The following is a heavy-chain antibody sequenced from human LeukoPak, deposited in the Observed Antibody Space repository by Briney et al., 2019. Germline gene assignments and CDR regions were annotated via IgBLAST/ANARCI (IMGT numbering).Heavy chain of an antibody. D-gene: IGHD2-21*02. CDR3: ARGLGVTARTDDVFDI. V-gene: IGHV4-4*07. CDR1: GASINKDY. J-gene: IGHJ3*02. CDR2: IHPSGIT. Sequence: SETLSLTCTVSGASINKDYWAWIRQPAGKGLEWIGRIHPSGITHQNPSLRGRVTMSIDASKNQFSLNLSSVTAADTAVYYCARGLGVTARTDDVFDIWGQGTMVTVSS.